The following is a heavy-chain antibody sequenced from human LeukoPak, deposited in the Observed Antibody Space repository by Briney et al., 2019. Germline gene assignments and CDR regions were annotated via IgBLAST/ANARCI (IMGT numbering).Heavy chain of an antibody. CDR2: INSDRSST. V-gene: IGHV3-74*01. Sequence: GVSVTLSCGLSGLPLCRYWAHGARDAPEGAVVWVSRINSDRSSTSCAVSVKGRFTISRDNAKNTLYLQMNSLRSEDTAVYYCARRNEDSDYWGQGTLVTVSS. D-gene: IGHD1-1*01. CDR3: ARRNEDSDY. CDR1: GLPLCRYW. J-gene: IGHJ4*02.